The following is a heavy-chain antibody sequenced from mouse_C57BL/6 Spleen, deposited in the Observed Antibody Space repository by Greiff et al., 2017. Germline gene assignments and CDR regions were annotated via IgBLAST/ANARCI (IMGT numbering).Heavy chain of an antibody. Sequence: VQLKESGPGLVKPSQSLSLTCSVTGYSITSGYYWNWIRQFPGNKLEWMGYISYDGSNNYNPSLKNRISITLDTSKNQFFLKLNSVTTEDTATYYCAREGEAGYFDVWGTGTTVTVSS. CDR3: AREGEAGYFDV. J-gene: IGHJ1*03. CDR2: ISYDGSN. D-gene: IGHD3-2*02. CDR1: GYSITSGYY. V-gene: IGHV3-6*01.